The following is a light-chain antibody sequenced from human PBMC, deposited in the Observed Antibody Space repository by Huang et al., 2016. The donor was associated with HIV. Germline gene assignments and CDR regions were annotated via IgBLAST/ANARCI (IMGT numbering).Light chain of an antibody. J-gene: IGKJ1*01. V-gene: IGKV1-5*03. CDR3: QQYNSFSGT. CDR1: QSISSW. CDR2: NAS. Sequence: DIQMTQSPSTLSASVGDRVTITCRASQSISSWLAWYQQRPGKAPKLLIYNASSLESGVPSRFSGSGSGTEFTLTISSLQPDDSATYYCQQYNSFSGTFGQGTKVEIK.